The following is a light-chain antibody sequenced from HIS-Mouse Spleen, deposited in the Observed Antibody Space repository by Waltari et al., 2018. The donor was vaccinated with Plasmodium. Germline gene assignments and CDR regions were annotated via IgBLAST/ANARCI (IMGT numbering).Light chain of an antibody. CDR1: ALPKKY. CDR3: QSADSSGTYQV. V-gene: IGLV3-25*03. CDR2: KDS. Sequence: SYELTQPPSVSVSPGQTARITCSGDALPKKYPYWYHQKPSQAPVLVIYKDSERPSGIPERFSGSSSGTTVTLTISGVQAEDEADYYCQSADSSGTYQVFGGGTKLTVL. J-gene: IGLJ2*01.